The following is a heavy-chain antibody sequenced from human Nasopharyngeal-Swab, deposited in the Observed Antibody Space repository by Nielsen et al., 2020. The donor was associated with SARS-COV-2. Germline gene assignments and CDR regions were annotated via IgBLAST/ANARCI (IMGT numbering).Heavy chain of an antibody. Sequence: SGPTQVKPTQTLTLTCTFSGFSLSTSGVGVGWIRQPPGKALEWLALIYWDDDKRYSPSLKSRLTITKDTSKNQVVLTMTNMDPVETATYYCAHSTMITFGGVIVKGWDAFDIRGQGTMVTVSS. CDR3: AHSTMITFGGVIVKGWDAFDI. D-gene: IGHD3-16*02. CDR2: IYWDDDK. CDR1: GFSLSTSGVG. J-gene: IGHJ3*02. V-gene: IGHV2-5*02.